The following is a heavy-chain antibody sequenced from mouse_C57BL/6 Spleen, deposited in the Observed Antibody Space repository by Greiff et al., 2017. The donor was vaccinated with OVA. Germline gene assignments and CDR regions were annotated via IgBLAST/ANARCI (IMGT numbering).Heavy chain of an antibody. CDR3: ARWGAQAFYAMDY. V-gene: IGHV1-7*01. D-gene: IGHD3-2*02. J-gene: IGHJ4*01. CDR2: INTSSGYT. CDR1: GYTFTSYW. Sequence: VQRVESGAELAKPGASVKLSCKASGYTFTSYWMHWVKQRPGQGLEWIGYINTSSGYTKYNQKFKDKATLTADKSSSTAYMQLSSLTYEDSAVYYCARWGAQAFYAMDYWGQGTSVTVSS.